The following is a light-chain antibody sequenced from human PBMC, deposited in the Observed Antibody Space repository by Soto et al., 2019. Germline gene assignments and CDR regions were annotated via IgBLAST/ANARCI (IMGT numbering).Light chain of an antibody. CDR1: QSISSS. Sequence: EVVLTQSPVTPSLSPGERDTLSCRASQSISSSLAWYQQKPGRTPRLLIYGASSRATGIPDRFSGSGSGTEFTLTINRLEPEDFAVYYCQQYGVSPRTFGQGTKVDIK. J-gene: IGKJ1*01. V-gene: IGKV3-20*01. CDR3: QQYGVSPRT. CDR2: GAS.